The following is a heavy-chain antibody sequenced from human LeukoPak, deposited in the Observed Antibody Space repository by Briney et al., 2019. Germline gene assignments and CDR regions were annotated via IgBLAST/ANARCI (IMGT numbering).Heavy chain of an antibody. CDR3: AKEEAYCGGDCYSWFDP. CDR1: GFTFSSYA. Sequence: GGSLRLSCAASGFTFSSYAMSWVRQAPGKGLEWVSAISAGGVSTYYADSVKGRFTISRDNSKNTLYLQMNSLRAEDTAVYYCAKEEAYCGGDCYSWFDPWGQGTLVTVSS. J-gene: IGHJ5*02. CDR2: ISAGGVST. D-gene: IGHD2-21*02. V-gene: IGHV3-23*01.